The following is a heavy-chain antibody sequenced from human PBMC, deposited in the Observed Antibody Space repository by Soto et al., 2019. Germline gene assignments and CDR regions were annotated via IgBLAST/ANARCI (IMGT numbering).Heavy chain of an antibody. CDR3: ARGAGYCISTSCYLPYYYYGMDV. CDR2: IYYSGST. CDR1: GGSISSYY. Sequence: SETLSLTCTVSGGSISSYYWSWIRQPPGKGLEWIGYIYYSGSTNYNPSLKSRVTISVDTSKNQFSLKLSSVTAADTAVYYCARGAGYCISTSCYLPYYYYGMDVWGQGTTVTVSS. V-gene: IGHV4-59*01. J-gene: IGHJ6*02. D-gene: IGHD2-2*01.